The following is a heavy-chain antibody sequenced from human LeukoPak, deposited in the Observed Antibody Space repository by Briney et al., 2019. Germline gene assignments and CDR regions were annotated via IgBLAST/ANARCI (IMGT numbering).Heavy chain of an antibody. CDR3: ARHGVLGLFDY. CDR2: IYYSGST. D-gene: IGHD3-10*02. J-gene: IGHJ4*02. Sequence: SGTLSLTCTVSGGSISIYYWSWIRQPPGKGLEWIGYIYYSGSTNYNPSLKSRVTISVDTSKNQFSLKLSSVTAADTDVYYCARHGVLGLFDYWGQGTLVTVSS. V-gene: IGHV4-59*08. CDR1: GGSISIYY.